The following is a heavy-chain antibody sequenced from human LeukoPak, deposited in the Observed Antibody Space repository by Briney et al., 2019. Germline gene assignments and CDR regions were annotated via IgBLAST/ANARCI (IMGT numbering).Heavy chain of an antibody. CDR3: ARVERLRFPPVYYMDV. Sequence: PGGSLRLSCAASGFTFSTYGMGWVRQAPGEGLEWVSSISGSGDSTYYADSVKGRFTISRDNSKNTLYLQMNSLRAEDTALYYCARVERLRFPPVYYMDVWGKGTTVTVSS. D-gene: IGHD3-16*01. J-gene: IGHJ6*03. CDR2: ISGSGDST. V-gene: IGHV3-23*01. CDR1: GFTFSTYG.